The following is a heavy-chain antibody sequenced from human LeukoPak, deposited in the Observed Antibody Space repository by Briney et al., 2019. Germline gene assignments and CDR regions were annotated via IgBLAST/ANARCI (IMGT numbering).Heavy chain of an antibody. CDR3: ARLPLSTDAFDI. J-gene: IGHJ3*02. CDR1: GGSIGSSSYY. V-gene: IGHV4-39*01. CDR2: IYYSGST. Sequence: TSETLSLTCTVSGGSIGSSSYYWGWIRQPPGKGLEWIGSIYYSGSTYYNPSLKSRVTISVDTSKNQFSLKLSSVTAADTAVYYCARLPLSTDAFDIWGQGTMVTVSS.